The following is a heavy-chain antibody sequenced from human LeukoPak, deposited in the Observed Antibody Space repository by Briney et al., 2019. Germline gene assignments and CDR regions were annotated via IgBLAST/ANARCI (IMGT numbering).Heavy chain of an antibody. Sequence: GASVKVSCKASGYTFTGYYMHWVRQAPGQGLEWMGWINPNSGGTNYAQKFQGRVTMTRDTSTSTAYMELRSLRSDDTAVYYCARTDSSSWYYIDYWGQGTLVTVSS. J-gene: IGHJ4*02. V-gene: IGHV1-2*02. CDR1: GYTFTGYY. CDR2: INPNSGGT. D-gene: IGHD6-13*01. CDR3: ARTDSSSWYYIDY.